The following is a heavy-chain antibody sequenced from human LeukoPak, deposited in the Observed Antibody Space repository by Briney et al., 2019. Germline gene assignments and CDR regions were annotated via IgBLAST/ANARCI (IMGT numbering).Heavy chain of an antibody. CDR1: GFTFSSYA. V-gene: IGHV3-23*01. Sequence: GGSLRLSCTASGFTFSSYAMSWVRQAPGKGLEWVSIISGSGDITFYADSVGGRFTISRDNSKNTLYLQMSSLRADDTAVYYCAKNGDGSRANYHYFDCWGQGALVTVSS. J-gene: IGHJ4*02. CDR2: ISGSGDIT. D-gene: IGHD3-10*01. CDR3: AKNGDGSRANYHYFDC.